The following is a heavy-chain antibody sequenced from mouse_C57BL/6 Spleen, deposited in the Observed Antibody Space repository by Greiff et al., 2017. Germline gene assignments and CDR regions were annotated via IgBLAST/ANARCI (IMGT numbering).Heavy chain of an antibody. D-gene: IGHD2-3*01. V-gene: IGHV1-63*01. CDR1: GYTFTNYW. Sequence: QVQLKESGAELVRPGTSVKMSCKASGYTFTNYWIGWAKQRPGHGLEWIGDIYPGGGYTNYNEKFKGKATLTADKSSSTAYMQFSSLTSEDSAIYYCARGDGYYNFDYWGQGTTLTVSS. CDR2: IYPGGGYT. J-gene: IGHJ2*01. CDR3: ARGDGYYNFDY.